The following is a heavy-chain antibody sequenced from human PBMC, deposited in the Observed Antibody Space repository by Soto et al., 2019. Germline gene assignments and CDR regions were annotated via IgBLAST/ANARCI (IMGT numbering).Heavy chain of an antibody. CDR1: GGSISSYY. CDR3: ARANRPITMPYPNSFDP. J-gene: IGHJ5*02. D-gene: IGHD3-10*01. V-gene: IGHV4-59*12. Sequence: SETLSLTCTVSGGSISSYYWSWIRQPPGKGLEWIGYIYYSGSTNYNPSLKSRVTISVDTSKNRFSLKLSSVTAADTAVYYCARANRPITMPYPNSFDPRGQGPLVTLSS. CDR2: IYYSGST.